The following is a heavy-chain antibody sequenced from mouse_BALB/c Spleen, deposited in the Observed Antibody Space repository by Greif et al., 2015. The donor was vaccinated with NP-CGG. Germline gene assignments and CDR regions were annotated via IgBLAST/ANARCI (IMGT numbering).Heavy chain of an antibody. J-gene: IGHJ4*01. CDR2: IDPANGNT. D-gene: IGHD1-1*01. CDR1: GFNIKDTY. Sequence: EVQLQQSGAELVKPGASVKLSCTASGFNIKDTYMHWVKQRPEQGLEWIGRIDPANGNTKYDPKFQGKATITADTSSNTAYLQLGSLTSEDTAVYYCASHLTTGVAYYYAMDYWGQGTSVTVSS. CDR3: ASHLTTGVAYYYAMDY. V-gene: IGHV14-3*02.